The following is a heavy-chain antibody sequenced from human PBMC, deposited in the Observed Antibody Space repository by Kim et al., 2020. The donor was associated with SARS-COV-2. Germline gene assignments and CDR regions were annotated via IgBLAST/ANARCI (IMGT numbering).Heavy chain of an antibody. CDR3: AKDHPSSGWPAFDS. Sequence: GGSLRLSCVASGFTFSSRAMSWVRQTPEKGLEWVASINNGGNTYYADSAQGRFTVSRDITKATLYLQMNSLRAEDSALYYCAKDHPSSGWPAFDSWGQGTLVTVSS. V-gene: IGHV3-23*01. D-gene: IGHD6-19*01. CDR1: GFTFSSRA. CDR2: INNGGNT. J-gene: IGHJ4*02.